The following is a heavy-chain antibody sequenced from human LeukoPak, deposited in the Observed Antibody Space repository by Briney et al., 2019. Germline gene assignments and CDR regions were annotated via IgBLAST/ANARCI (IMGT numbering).Heavy chain of an antibody. CDR2: ISSSGSTI. V-gene: IGHV3-11*04. D-gene: IGHD3-22*01. J-gene: IGHJ4*02. CDR3: AKDPTHFRVWDDYDNTRLNY. Sequence: GGSLRLSCAASGFTFSDYYMSWIRQAPGKGLEWVSYISSSGSTIYYADSVKGRFTISRDNAKNSLYLQMNSLRAEDTAVYYCAKDPTHFRVWDDYDNTRLNYWGQGTLVTVSS. CDR1: GFTFSDYY.